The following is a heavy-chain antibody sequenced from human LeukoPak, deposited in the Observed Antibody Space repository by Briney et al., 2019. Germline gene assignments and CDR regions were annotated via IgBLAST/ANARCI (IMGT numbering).Heavy chain of an antibody. CDR1: GGSISSHY. V-gene: IGHV4-59*11. D-gene: IGHD5-18*01. CDR3: ARGLRDTAMVTLDY. CDR2: IYYSGST. J-gene: IGHJ4*02. Sequence: SETLSLTCTASGGSISSHYWSWIRQPPGKGLEWIGYIYYSGSTNYNPSLKSRVTISVDTSKNQFSLKLSSVTAADTAVYYCARGLRDTAMVTLDYWGQGTLVTVSS.